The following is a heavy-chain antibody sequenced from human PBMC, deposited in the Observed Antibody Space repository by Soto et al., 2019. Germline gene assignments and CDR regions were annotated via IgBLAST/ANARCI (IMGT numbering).Heavy chain of an antibody. D-gene: IGHD3-9*01. Sequence: PGGSLRLSCAASGFTFSSYGMHWVRQAPGKGLEWVAVISYDGSNKYYADSVKGRFTISRDNSKNTLYLQMNSLRAEDTAVYYCAKDLRYFDRPQAHYYYYGMDVWGQGTTVTVSS. CDR3: AKDLRYFDRPQAHYYYYGMDV. V-gene: IGHV3-30*18. CDR1: GFTFSSYG. CDR2: ISYDGSNK. J-gene: IGHJ6*02.